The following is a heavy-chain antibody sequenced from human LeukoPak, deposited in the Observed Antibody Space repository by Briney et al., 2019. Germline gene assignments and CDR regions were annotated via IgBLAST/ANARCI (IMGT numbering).Heavy chain of an antibody. CDR3: ARASGVVMYYYCGMDA. D-gene: IGHD3-3*01. CDR2: MNPNSGNT. CDR1: GYTFTSYD. Sequence: GASVKVSCKASGYTFTSYDINWVRQATGQGLEWMGWMNPNSGNTGYAQKFQGRVTMTRNTSISTAYMELSSLRSEDTAVYYCARASGVVMYYYCGMDAWGQGTTVTVSS. J-gene: IGHJ6*02. V-gene: IGHV1-8*01.